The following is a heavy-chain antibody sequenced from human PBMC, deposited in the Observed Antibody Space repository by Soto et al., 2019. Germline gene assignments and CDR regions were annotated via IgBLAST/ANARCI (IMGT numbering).Heavy chain of an antibody. D-gene: IGHD3-10*01. CDR3: ASSYGSGYRAFDY. CDR1: GDTFNFYS. Sequence: QVQLVQSGAEEKRPGSSVKVSCKASGDTFNFYSINWVRQAPGVGLEWVGRVNPILSMSNYAQRFQGRVTMTADKSTSTAYMELRSLRSEDTAIYYCASSYGSGYRAFDYWGQGALVTVSS. V-gene: IGHV1-69*02. CDR2: VNPILSMS. J-gene: IGHJ4*02.